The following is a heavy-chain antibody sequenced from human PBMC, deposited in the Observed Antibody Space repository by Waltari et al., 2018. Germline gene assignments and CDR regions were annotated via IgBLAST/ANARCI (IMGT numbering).Heavy chain of an antibody. J-gene: IGHJ4*02. CDR1: GFTFSNSA. Sequence: EVQLLESGGGSVQPGGSLRLSCTASGFTFSNSAMHWVRQVPGKGLEWLSVISGRGDSTYYAESVKGRFTISRDNSKNTLYLQRNILRAEDTAVYYCARGSYYCSGGACHSGLDSWGQGTLVTVSS. CDR3: ARGSYYCSGGACHSGLDS. D-gene: IGHD2-15*01. CDR2: ISGRGDST. V-gene: IGHV3-23*01.